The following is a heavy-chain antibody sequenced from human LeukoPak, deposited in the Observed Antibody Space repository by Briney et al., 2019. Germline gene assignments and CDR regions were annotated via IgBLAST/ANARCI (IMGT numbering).Heavy chain of an antibody. D-gene: IGHD1-26*01. J-gene: IGHJ4*02. V-gene: IGHV4-59*01. CDR3: ARDRGGSYGLTFDY. Sequence: SETLSLTCTVSGGSISSYYWSWIRQPPGKGLEWIGYIYYSGSTNYNPSLKSRVTISVDTSKDQFSLKLSSVTAADTAVYYCARDRGGSYGLTFDYWGQGTLVTVSS. CDR2: IYYSGST. CDR1: GGSISSYY.